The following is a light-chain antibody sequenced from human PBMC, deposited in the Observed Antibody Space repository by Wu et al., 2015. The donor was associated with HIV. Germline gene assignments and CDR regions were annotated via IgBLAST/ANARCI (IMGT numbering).Light chain of an antibody. CDR2: GAS. CDR1: QSVGSN. Sequence: EIVMTQSPAALSVSPGESATLSCRASQSVGSNLAWYQQKPGQAPRLLIYGASTRATGIPARFSGSGSGTEFTLTISSMQSEDFAVYYCQQYSNWWTFGQGTKVEI. J-gene: IGKJ1*01. V-gene: IGKV3-15*01. CDR3: QQYSNWWT.